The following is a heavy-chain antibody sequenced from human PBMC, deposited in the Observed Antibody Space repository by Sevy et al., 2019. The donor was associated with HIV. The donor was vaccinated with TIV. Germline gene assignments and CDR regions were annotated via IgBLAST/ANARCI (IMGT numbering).Heavy chain of an antibody. Sequence: GGSLRLSCAASGFTFSSYAMHWVRQAPGKGLEWVAVIWYDGSNKYYADSVKGRFTISRDNSKNTLYLQMNSLRAEDTAVYYCARVKGYSSGSYYYGMDVWGQGTTVTVSS. D-gene: IGHD6-19*01. CDR1: GFTFSSYA. CDR3: ARVKGYSSGSYYYGMDV. J-gene: IGHJ6*02. V-gene: IGHV3-33*08. CDR2: IWYDGSNK.